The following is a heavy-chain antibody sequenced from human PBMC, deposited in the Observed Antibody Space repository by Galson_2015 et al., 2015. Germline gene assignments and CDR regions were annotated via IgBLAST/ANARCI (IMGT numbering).Heavy chain of an antibody. J-gene: IGHJ4*02. D-gene: IGHD2-2*01. CDR3: VRGISRVLGVCYADY. CDR1: GFTFSFYG. Sequence: SLRLSCAASGFTFSFYGMTWVRQAPGKGLEWVSTISGVDSSTSYADSVRGRFTISRDNSKNTLFLQMNSLRAEDTAVYYCVRGISRVLGVCYADYWGQGTLVAVAS. V-gene: IGHV3-23*01. CDR2: ISGVDSST.